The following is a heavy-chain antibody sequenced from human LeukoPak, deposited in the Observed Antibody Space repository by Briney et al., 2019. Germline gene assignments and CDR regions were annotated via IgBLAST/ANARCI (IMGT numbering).Heavy chain of an antibody. CDR3: ARRNILTEGEAFDI. V-gene: IGHV4-59*08. D-gene: IGHD3-9*01. Sequence: SETLSLTCTVSGGSISSYHWSWIRQPPGNGLEWIGFIYNTRSTNYNPSLKSRVTISVDTSKNQFSLKLNSVTAADTAVYYCARRNILTEGEAFDIWGQGTLVTVSS. CDR2: IYNTRST. J-gene: IGHJ3*02. CDR1: GGSISSYH.